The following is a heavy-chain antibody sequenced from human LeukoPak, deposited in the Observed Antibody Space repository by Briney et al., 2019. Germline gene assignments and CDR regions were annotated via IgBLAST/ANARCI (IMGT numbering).Heavy chain of an antibody. V-gene: IGHV3-66*01. Sequence: GGSLRLSCAASGFTVSTNYMSWVRQAPGKGLEWVSIIYSGDRTDYADSLKGRFTISRNTSKNTLYLQMSSLRAEDTAVYYCARDVRKQGLWSWGQGTLVTVSS. D-gene: IGHD3-10*01. CDR1: GFTVSTNY. J-gene: IGHJ4*02. CDR2: IYSGDRT. CDR3: ARDVRKQGLWS.